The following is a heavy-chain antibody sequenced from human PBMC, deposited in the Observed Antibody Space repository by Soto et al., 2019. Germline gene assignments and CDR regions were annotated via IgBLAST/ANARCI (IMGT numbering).Heavy chain of an antibody. CDR2: ISYSGGST. Sequence: EVQLLESGGGLVQPGGSLRLSCAASGFTFSSYGMSWVPQAPGKGREWVSVISYSGGSTYYADSVNGRFTISRDNSKNTLYLQMNSLRAEDTAVYYCAKGLHYGGNSDYFQHWGQGTLVTVSS. D-gene: IGHD4-17*01. CDR3: AKGLHYGGNSDYFQH. CDR1: GFTFSSYG. V-gene: IGHV3-23*01. J-gene: IGHJ1*01.